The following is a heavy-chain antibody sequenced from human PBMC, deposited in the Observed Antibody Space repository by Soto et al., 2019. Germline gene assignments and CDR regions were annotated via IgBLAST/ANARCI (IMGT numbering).Heavy chain of an antibody. CDR2: IKSDGIST. D-gene: IGHD1-26*01. J-gene: IGHJ4*02. CDR3: ARDGSGSTGYYYLDY. CDR1: GFTFSSYL. Sequence: PGGSLRLSCAASGFTFSSYLMHWVRQAPGKGLVWVSRIKSDGISTSYADSVKGRFTISRDNAKNTLDLQMNSLRVEDTAVYYCARDGSGSTGYYYLDYWGQGTLLTV. V-gene: IGHV3-74*01.